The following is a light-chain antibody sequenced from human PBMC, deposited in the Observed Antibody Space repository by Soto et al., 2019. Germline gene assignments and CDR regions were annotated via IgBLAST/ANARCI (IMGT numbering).Light chain of an antibody. Sequence: DIQLTQSPSTLSASVGDRVTITCRASQGIGNYLAWYQQKPGKAPELLIYAAYTLQSGVPSRFSGSGSGTEFTLTISSLQPEDFATYYCQQLNNFPYTFGQGTKLEIK. CDR1: QGIGNY. CDR3: QQLNNFPYT. V-gene: IGKV1-9*01. J-gene: IGKJ2*01. CDR2: AAY.